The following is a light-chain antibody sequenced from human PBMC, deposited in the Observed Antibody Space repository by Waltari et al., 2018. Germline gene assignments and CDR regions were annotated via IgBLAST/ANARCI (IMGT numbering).Light chain of an antibody. V-gene: IGLV2-11*01. Sequence: SALTQPRSVSGSPGQSVTLSCTGISSDVGDYNFVSWYQHHPGKAPKLIIHDITQRPSGVPARFSGSKSGNTASLTISGLQAEDEADYYCCSYVGSHTNWVFGGGTKLTVL. CDR2: DIT. CDR3: CSYVGSHTNWV. CDR1: SSDVGDYNF. J-gene: IGLJ3*02.